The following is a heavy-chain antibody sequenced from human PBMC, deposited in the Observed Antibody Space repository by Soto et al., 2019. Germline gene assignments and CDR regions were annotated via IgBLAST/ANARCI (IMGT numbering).Heavy chain of an antibody. CDR1: GGSISSGGYS. V-gene: IGHV4-30-2*01. CDR3: AILPDY. CDR2: MYHSGST. Sequence: SETLSLTCAVSGGSISSGGYSWSWIRQPPGKGLEWIGYMYHSGSTYYNPSLKSRVTISIDRSKNQFSLKLSSVTAADTAVYYCAILPDYWGQGMLVTVSS. D-gene: IGHD3-10*01. J-gene: IGHJ4*02.